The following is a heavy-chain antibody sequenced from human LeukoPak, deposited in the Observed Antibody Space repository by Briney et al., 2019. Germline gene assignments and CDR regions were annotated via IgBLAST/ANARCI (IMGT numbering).Heavy chain of an antibody. CDR3: ARGGYCSSTSCHNTRYYYYMDV. D-gene: IGHD2-2*02. CDR2: IHYSEIT. V-gene: IGHV4-30-4*07. J-gene: IGHJ6*03. CDR1: GGSISSGGYS. Sequence: SQTLSLTCAVSGGSISSGGYSWSWIRQPPGKGLEWIGYIHYSEITNYNPSLKSRVTISLDTSKNQFSLKLSSVTAADTAVYYCARGGYCSSTSCHNTRYYYYMDVWGKGTTVTVSS.